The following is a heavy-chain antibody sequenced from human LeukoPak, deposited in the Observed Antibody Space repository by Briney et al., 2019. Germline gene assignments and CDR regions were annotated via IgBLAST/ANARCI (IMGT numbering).Heavy chain of an antibody. V-gene: IGHV3-23*01. CDR2: ISGSGGST. CDR3: AKYRHNYYYYGMDV. J-gene: IGHJ6*02. Sequence: PGGSLRLSCAASGFTFSSYAMSWVRQAPGKGLEWVSAISGSGGSTYYADSVKGRFTISRDNSKNTLYLQMNSLRAEDTAVYYCAKYRHNYYYYGMDVWGPGTTVTVSS. CDR1: GFTFSSYA.